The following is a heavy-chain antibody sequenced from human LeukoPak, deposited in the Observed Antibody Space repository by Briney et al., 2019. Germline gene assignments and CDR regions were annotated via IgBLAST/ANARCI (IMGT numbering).Heavy chain of an antibody. V-gene: IGHV3-53*01. CDR3: ARGYYGSGSYYKTLGNAFDI. CDR1: GFVFSSYG. CDR2: IYSGGST. J-gene: IGHJ3*02. D-gene: IGHD3-10*01. Sequence: GGSLRLSCAASGFVFSSYGIHWVRQAPGKGLEWVSVIYSGGSTYYADSVKGRFTISRDNSKNTLYLQMNSLRAEDTAVYYCARGYYGSGSYYKTLGNAFDIWGQGTMVTVSS.